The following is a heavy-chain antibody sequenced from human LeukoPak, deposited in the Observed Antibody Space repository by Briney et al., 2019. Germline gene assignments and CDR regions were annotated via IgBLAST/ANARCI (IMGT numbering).Heavy chain of an antibody. D-gene: IGHD5-18*01. Sequence: GGSLRLSCAASGFTFSSYGMHWVRQAPGKGLEWVAVIWYDGSNKYYADSVKGRFTISRDNSKNTLYLQMNSLRAEDTAVYYCARDLGEDTTMIFFDFWGQGTLVTVSS. J-gene: IGHJ4*02. CDR2: IWYDGSNK. CDR1: GFTFSSYG. CDR3: ARDLGEDTTMIFFDF. V-gene: IGHV3-33*01.